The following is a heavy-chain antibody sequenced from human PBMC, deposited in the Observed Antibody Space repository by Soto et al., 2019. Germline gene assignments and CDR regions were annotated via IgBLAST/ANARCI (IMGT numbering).Heavy chain of an antibody. CDR2: IWYDGINK. CDR1: GFTVSSYG. J-gene: IGHJ6*02. V-gene: IGHV3-30*02. CDR3: AKDIAMYSSSSRMDV. Sequence: GVSLRLSCAASGFTVSSYGMHWVLQAPGKGLEWVAVIWYDGINKYYADSVKGRFTISRDNSKNTLYLQMNSLRAEDTAVYYCAKDIAMYSSSSRMDVWGQGTTVTVSS. D-gene: IGHD6-13*01.